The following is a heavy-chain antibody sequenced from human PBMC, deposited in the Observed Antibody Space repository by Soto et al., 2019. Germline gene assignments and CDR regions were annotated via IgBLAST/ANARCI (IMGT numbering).Heavy chain of an antibody. D-gene: IGHD3-10*01. CDR3: ARAFGDWTNYYYEFYMDV. J-gene: IGHJ6*03. Sequence: QVQLVQSGAEVKKPGASVKVSCKASGYTFTSYGISWARQAPVQGLEWMGWISAYNGNTNYAQKVQGRVTMTKDTYSSNAYMELRSLRSDDTAVYYCARAFGDWTNYYYEFYMDVYGKGTTVTISS. CDR1: GYTFTSYG. CDR2: ISAYNGNT. V-gene: IGHV1-18*01.